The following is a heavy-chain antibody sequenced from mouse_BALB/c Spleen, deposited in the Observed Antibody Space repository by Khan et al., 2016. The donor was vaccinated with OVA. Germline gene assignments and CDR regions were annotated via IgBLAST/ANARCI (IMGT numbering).Heavy chain of an antibody. CDR2: IDSVNGSV. CDR3: VRGSFDY. Sequence: VQLKQSGPELMKPGASLNISCKASGYSFTTYYIHWVRQSHGKSLEWIGEIDSVNGSVDYKRKFKGKATLTVDKSSNTAYMQLSSLTSEDSAVYYCVRGSFDYWGQGTLVTVSA. J-gene: IGHJ3*01. V-gene: IGHV1-39*01. CDR1: GYSFTTYY.